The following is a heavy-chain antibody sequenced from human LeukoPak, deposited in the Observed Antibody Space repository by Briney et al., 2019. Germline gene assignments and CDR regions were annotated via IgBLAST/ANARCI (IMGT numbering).Heavy chain of an antibody. V-gene: IGHV1-2*02. D-gene: IGHD1-20*01. CDR1: GYTFTDHY. J-gene: IGHJ3*02. Sequence: ASVKVSCKALGYTFTDHYFHWLRQAPGQGLEWMGWIHPGRGNTNYAQKFQGRVSLTRDTSISTDYMELSSLTSDDTAIYYCASDNSKMRDNGFDMWGQGTMVTVSS. CDR3: ASDNSKMRDNGFDM. CDR2: IHPGRGNT.